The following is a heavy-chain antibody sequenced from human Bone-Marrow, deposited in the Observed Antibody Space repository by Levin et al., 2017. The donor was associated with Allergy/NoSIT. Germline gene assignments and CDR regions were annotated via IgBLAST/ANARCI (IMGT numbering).Heavy chain of an antibody. CDR3: AREVGLSDLPAGGYYYMDV. Sequence: SQTLSLTCAVYGGSFSGYYWSWIRQPPGKGLEWIGEINHSGSTNYNPSLKSRVTISVDTSKNQFSLKLSSVTAADTAVYYCAREVGLSDLPAGGYYYMDVWGKGTTVTVSS. CDR1: GGSFSGYY. CDR2: INHSGST. J-gene: IGHJ6*03. V-gene: IGHV4-34*01. D-gene: IGHD1-26*01.